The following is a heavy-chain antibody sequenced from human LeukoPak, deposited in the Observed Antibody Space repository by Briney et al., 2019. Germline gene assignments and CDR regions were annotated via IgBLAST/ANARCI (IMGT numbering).Heavy chain of an antibody. CDR1: GFTFSSYS. D-gene: IGHD6-13*01. CDR3: ARPRYSSSWFLGY. J-gene: IGHJ4*02. V-gene: IGHV3-48*01. CDR2: ISSSSSTI. Sequence: PGGSLRLSCAASGFTFSSYSMNWVRQAPGKGLEWVSYISSSSSTIYYADSVKGRFTISRDNAKNSLYLQMNSLRAEDTAVHYCARPRYSSSWFLGYWGQGTLVTVSS.